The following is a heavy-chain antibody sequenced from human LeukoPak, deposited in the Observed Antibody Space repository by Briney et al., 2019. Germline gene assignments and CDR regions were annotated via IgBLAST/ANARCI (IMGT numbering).Heavy chain of an antibody. CDR3: AKEVEQQLAKY. V-gene: IGHV3-7*05. Sequence: GGSLRLSCAASGFTFSDYWMSWVRQAPGKGLEWVANIKQDGSEKYYVDSVKGRFTISRDNAKNSLYVQMNSLRAEDTAVYYCAKEVEQQLAKYWGQGTLVTVSS. D-gene: IGHD6-13*01. CDR2: IKQDGSEK. CDR1: GFTFSDYW. J-gene: IGHJ4*02.